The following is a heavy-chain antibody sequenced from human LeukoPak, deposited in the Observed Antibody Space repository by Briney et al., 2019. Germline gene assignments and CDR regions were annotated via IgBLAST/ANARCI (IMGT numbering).Heavy chain of an antibody. CDR1: GVSISSYY. D-gene: IGHD6-19*01. CDR3: ARDYRLPGSGWWDYYYYMDV. J-gene: IGHJ6*03. V-gene: IGHV4-4*07. Sequence: ASETLSLTCTVSGVSISSYYWSWIRQPAGKGLEWIGRIHTSGSTNYNPSLKSRVTISVDTSKNQFSLKLSSVTAADTAVYYCARDYRLPGSGWWDYYYYMDVWGKGTTVTVSS. CDR2: IHTSGST.